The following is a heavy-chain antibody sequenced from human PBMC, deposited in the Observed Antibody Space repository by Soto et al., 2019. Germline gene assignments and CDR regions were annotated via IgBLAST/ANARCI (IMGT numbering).Heavy chain of an antibody. D-gene: IGHD3-22*01. CDR1: GFTFSSYA. J-gene: IGHJ4*02. CDR2: ISGSGGST. V-gene: IGHV3-23*01. CDR3: ARHGGSHYVSSGYHYALDY. Sequence: VGSLRLSCAASGFTFSSYAMSWVRQAPGKGLGWVSAISGSGGSTYYADSVKGRFTISRDNSKNTLYLQMNSLRASDTAMYYCARHGGSHYVSSGYHYALDYWGQGTPVTVSS.